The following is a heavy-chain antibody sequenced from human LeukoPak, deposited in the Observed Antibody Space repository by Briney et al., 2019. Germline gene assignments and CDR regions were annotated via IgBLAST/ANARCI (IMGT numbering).Heavy chain of an antibody. V-gene: IGHV5-51*01. CDR1: GYSFPSYW. D-gene: IGHD1-1*01. CDR2: IYPGDSDT. Sequence: GESLKISCAGSGYSFPSYWIAWVRQMPGKGLECMGIIYPGDSDTRYSPSFQGQVTISADKSLTTAYLQWSSLRASDTAMYYRARLGTRSRRTMGGTTEFDYWGQGTLVTVSS. CDR3: ARLGTRSRRTMGGTTEFDY. J-gene: IGHJ4*02.